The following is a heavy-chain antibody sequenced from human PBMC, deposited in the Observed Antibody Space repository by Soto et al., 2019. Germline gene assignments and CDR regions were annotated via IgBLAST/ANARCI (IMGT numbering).Heavy chain of an antibody. J-gene: IGHJ6*02. CDR1: GFTVSIYG. D-gene: IGHD2-21*01. CDR3: ARFSDVYYYYGMDV. CDR2: ISYDGSDK. V-gene: IGHV3-30-3*01. Sequence: PGGSLRLSCAASGFTVSIYGVHWVRQTPGKGLEWVSVISYDGSDKYYAESVKGRFTISRDNAKNTLYLQMNSLRAEDTAVYYCARFSDVYYYYGMDVWGQGTTVTVSS.